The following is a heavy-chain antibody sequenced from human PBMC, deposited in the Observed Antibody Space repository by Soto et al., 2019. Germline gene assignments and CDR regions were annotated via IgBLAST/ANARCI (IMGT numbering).Heavy chain of an antibody. CDR2: IYYSGST. CDR3: ARTDAYGDYSDY. CDR1: GCSISSYY. V-gene: IGHV4-59*08. Sequence: SETLSLTCTVSGCSISSYYWSWIRQPPGKGLEWIGYIYYSGSTNYNPSLKSRVTISVDTSKNQFSLKLSSVTAADTAVYYCARTDAYGDYSDYWGQGTLVTVSS. J-gene: IGHJ4*02. D-gene: IGHD4-17*01.